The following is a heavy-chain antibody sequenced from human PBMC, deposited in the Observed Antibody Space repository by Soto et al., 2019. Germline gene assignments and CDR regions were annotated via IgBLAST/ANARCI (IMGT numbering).Heavy chain of an antibody. J-gene: IGHJ6*02. D-gene: IGHD2-8*01. CDR1: GFTFSSYG. V-gene: IGHV1-18*01. CDR2: VSANNGHT. Sequence: GASVKVSCKASGFTFSSYGRNCVRQAPGQGLDVMGWVSANNGHTNYAQNLQGRVSMKTDTSTSTAYMELRGLTFADTAVYYCESDIESVTAKHFFYYYAMDVWGQGTTVTVSS. CDR3: ESDIESVTAKHFFYYYAMDV.